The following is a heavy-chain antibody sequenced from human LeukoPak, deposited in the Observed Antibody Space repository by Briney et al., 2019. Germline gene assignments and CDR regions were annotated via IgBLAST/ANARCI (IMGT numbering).Heavy chain of an antibody. CDR3: AKADYGDYGGYFDY. D-gene: IGHD4-17*01. CDR1: GFTFSNYG. Sequence: GGSLRLSCAASGFTFSNYGMHWVRQAPGKGLEWVAFIRYDGSNKYYADSVKGRFTISRDNSKNTLYLQMNSLRAEDTAVYYCAKADYGDYGGYFDYWGQGTLVTVSS. CDR2: IRYDGSNK. V-gene: IGHV3-30*02. J-gene: IGHJ4*02.